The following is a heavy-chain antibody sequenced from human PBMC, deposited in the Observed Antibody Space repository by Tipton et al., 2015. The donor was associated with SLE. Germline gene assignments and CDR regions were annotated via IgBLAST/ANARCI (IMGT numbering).Heavy chain of an antibody. CDR1: GGSISTSY. V-gene: IGHV4-59*01. D-gene: IGHD7-27*01. CDR2: IYDSGST. Sequence: GLVKPSETLSLTCTVSGGSISTSYWSWIRQSPGKGLEWVGYIYDSGSTNYNPSLSSRVTISVDTSKSQFSLRLSSVTTADTAVYYCARVTGDRRYFFDYWGQGTLVTVSS. J-gene: IGHJ4*02. CDR3: ARVTGDRRYFFDY.